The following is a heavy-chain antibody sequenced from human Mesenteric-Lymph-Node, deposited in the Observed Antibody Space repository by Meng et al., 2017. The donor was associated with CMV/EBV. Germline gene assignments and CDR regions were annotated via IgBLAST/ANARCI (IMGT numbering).Heavy chain of an antibody. Sequence: GESLKISCAASAFTFSDHYMDWVRQVPGKGLEWVGRIKNKANSYSIDYAASVKGRFTISRDDSKNALYLQMNSLKTEDTAVYYCIRVKLGSSKYFDLWGRGTLVTVSS. D-gene: IGHD6-6*01. J-gene: IGHJ2*01. CDR3: IRVKLGSSKYFDL. CDR1: AFTFSDHY. CDR2: IKNKANSYSI. V-gene: IGHV3-72*01.